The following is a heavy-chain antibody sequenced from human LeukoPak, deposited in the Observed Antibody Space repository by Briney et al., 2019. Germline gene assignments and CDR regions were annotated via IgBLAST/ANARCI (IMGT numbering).Heavy chain of an antibody. CDR1: GFTFSSYG. CDR3: AKDGVGATALRGFYDAFDI. D-gene: IGHD1-26*01. Sequence: GGSLRLSCAASGFTFSSYGMSWVRQAPGKGLEWVSAISGSGGSTYYADSVKGRFTISRDNSKNTLYLQMNSLRAEDTAVYYCAKDGVGATALRGFYDAFDIWGQGTMVTVSS. J-gene: IGHJ3*02. CDR2: ISGSGGST. V-gene: IGHV3-23*01.